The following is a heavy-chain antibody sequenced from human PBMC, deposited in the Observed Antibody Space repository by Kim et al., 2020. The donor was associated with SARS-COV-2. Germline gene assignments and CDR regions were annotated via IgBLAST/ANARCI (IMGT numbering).Heavy chain of an antibody. Sequence: YADSVKGRFTSSRDNAKNSLYLQMNSLRAEDTAVYYCARGDRWELLLADYWGQGTLVTVSS. CDR3: ARGDRWELLLADY. V-gene: IGHV3-21*01. J-gene: IGHJ4*02. D-gene: IGHD1-26*01.